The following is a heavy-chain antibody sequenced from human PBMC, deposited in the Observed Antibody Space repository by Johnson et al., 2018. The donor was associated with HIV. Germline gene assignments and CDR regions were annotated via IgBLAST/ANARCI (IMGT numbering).Heavy chain of an antibody. CDR3: AKARVGARGGAFDI. CDR2: ISYDGSNK. J-gene: IGHJ3*02. CDR1: GFTFSSYG. D-gene: IGHD1-26*01. V-gene: IGHV3-30*18. Sequence: QVQLVESGGGVVQPGRSLRLSCAASGFTFSSYGMHWVRQAPGQGLDWVAVISYDGSNKYYADSVKGRFTISRDNSKNTLYLQMNSLRAEDTAVYYCAKARVGARGGAFDIWGQGTMVTVSS.